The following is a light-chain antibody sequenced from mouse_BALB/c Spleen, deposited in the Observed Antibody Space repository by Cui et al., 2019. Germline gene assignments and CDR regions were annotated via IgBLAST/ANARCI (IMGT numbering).Light chain of an antibody. Sequence: DILLTQSAAILSVSPGARVSFSCRASQSISTSIHLYQQRTNGSPRLLIKYSSESISGIPSRFSGSGSGTDFTLSINSVESEDIADYYCQQSNSWPTLTFGAGTKLELK. V-gene: IGKV5-48*01. CDR3: QQSNSWPTLT. CDR1: QSISTS. CDR2: YSS. J-gene: IGKJ5*01.